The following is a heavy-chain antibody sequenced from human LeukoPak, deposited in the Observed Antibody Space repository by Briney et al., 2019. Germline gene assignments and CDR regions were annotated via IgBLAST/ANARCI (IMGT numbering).Heavy chain of an antibody. J-gene: IGHJ4*02. CDR1: GFTFSSYG. V-gene: IGHV3-33*01. CDR3: ARGRSLWLHGNSRSFDY. Sequence: PGRSLRLSCAASGFTFSSYGMHWVRRAPGKGLEWVAVIWYDGSNKYYADSVKGRFTISRDNSKNTLYLQMNSLRAEDTAVYYCARGRSLWLHGNSRSFDYWGQGTLVTVSS. D-gene: IGHD5-18*01. CDR2: IWYDGSNK.